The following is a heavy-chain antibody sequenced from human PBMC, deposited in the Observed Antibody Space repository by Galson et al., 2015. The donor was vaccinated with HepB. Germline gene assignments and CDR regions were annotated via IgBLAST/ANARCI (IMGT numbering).Heavy chain of an antibody. CDR2: ISYDLLHV. Sequence: SLRLSCAASGFRFSTYGMHWVRQAPGKGLEWVAIISYDLLHVYYADSVRARFTISRDNSKNTVYLQMNSLRPEDTAVYYCAKEHSGKYWGDYYYDLDVWGQGTTVTVSS. V-gene: IGHV3-30*18. CDR1: GFRFSTYG. D-gene: IGHD1-26*01. J-gene: IGHJ6*02. CDR3: AKEHSGKYWGDYYYDLDV.